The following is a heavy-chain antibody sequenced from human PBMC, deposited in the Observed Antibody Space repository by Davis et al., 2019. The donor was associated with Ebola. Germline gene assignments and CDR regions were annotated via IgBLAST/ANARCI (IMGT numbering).Heavy chain of an antibody. Sequence: ASVKVSCKASGYTFTSYYMHWVRQAPGQGLEWMGIINPSGGSTSYAQKFQGRVTMTRDTSTSTVYMELSSLRSEDTAVYYCARPLLAYCGGDCYSGLDYWGQGTLVTVSS. J-gene: IGHJ4*02. D-gene: IGHD2-21*02. CDR2: INPSGGST. V-gene: IGHV1-46*01. CDR1: GYTFTSYY. CDR3: ARPLLAYCGGDCYSGLDY.